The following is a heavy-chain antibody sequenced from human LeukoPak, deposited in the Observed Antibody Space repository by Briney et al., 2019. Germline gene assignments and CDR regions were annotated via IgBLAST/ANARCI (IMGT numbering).Heavy chain of an antibody. CDR3: AREEATTVRGVSDY. Sequence: GGSLRLSCAASGFTFSIYGMHWVRQAPGKGLEWVALIWFDGTKKYYADSVKGRFTISRDNSKSTLYLQMNSLRAEDTAVYYCAREEATTVRGVSDYWGQGTLVTVSS. J-gene: IGHJ4*02. CDR2: IWFDGTKK. CDR1: GFTFSIYG. D-gene: IGHD3-10*01. V-gene: IGHV3-33*01.